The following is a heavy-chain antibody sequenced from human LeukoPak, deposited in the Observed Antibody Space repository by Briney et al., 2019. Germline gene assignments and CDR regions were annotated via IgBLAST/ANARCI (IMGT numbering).Heavy chain of an antibody. J-gene: IGHJ4*02. CDR2: IYHSGST. Sequence: SETLSLTCTVSGGSISSGGYSWSWIRQPPGKGLEWIGYIYHSGSTYYNPSLKSRVTISVDRSKNQFSLKLSSVTAADTAVYYCARENSGYDTSDFDYWGQGTLVTVSS. D-gene: IGHD5-12*01. CDR3: ARENSGYDTSDFDY. V-gene: IGHV4-30-2*01. CDR1: GGSISSGGYS.